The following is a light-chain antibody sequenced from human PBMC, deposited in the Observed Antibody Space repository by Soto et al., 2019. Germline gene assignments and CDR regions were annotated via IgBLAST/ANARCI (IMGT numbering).Light chain of an antibody. CDR3: SAWDDSLNVVV. V-gene: IGLV1-36*01. CDR1: SSNIGNNA. Sequence: QSVLTQPPSVSEAPRQRVTISCSGSSSNIGNNAVNWYQQLPGKAPKLLIYYDDLLPSGVSDRLSGSKSGTSASLAISGRQSEDEADDSCSAWDDSLNVVVFGGGTKVTV. J-gene: IGLJ3*02. CDR2: YDD.